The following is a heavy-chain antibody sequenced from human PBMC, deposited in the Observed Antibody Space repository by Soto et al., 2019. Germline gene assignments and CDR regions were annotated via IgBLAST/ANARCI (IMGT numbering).Heavy chain of an antibody. V-gene: IGHV3-53*04. CDR1: GFTVSSNY. CDR3: ASNTMVRGVSYYGMDV. D-gene: IGHD3-10*01. Sequence: ESGGGLVQPGGSLRLSCAASGFTVSSNYMSWVRQAPGKGLEWVSVIYSGGSTYYADSVKGRFTISRHNSKNTLYLQMNSLRAEDTAVYYCASNTMVRGVSYYGMDVWGQGTTVTVSS. CDR2: IYSGGST. J-gene: IGHJ6*02.